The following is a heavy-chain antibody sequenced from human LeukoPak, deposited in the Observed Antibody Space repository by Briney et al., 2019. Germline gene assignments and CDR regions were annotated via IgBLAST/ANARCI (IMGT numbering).Heavy chain of an antibody. CDR1: GFTFGDYL. J-gene: IGHJ4*02. CDR2: ISGGTT. V-gene: IGHV3-49*03. Sequence: GSLRLSRTASGFTFGDYLMSLFRQAPGKGLEWIGFISGGTTEYAASVKGRFTISRDDSTSIAYLQMNSLTTEDTAVYYCSRGSGWLSVYWGQGTLVTVSS. CDR3: SRGSGWLSVY. D-gene: IGHD6-19*01.